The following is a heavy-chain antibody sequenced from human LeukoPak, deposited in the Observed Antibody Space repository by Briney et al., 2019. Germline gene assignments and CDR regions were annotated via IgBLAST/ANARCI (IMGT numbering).Heavy chain of an antibody. CDR2: ISGSGGRS. V-gene: IGHV3-23*01. CDR1: GSTFSDYA. Sequence: GGSLRLSCVVSGSTFSDYAMSWVRQAPGKGLEWVSTISGSGGRSYSEDPVKGRFTISGDNSRNTLYLQMNSLRVEDTAIYYCAKGGPQFFDYWGQGTLVTVSS. J-gene: IGHJ4*02. D-gene: IGHD5-24*01. CDR3: AKGGPQFFDY.